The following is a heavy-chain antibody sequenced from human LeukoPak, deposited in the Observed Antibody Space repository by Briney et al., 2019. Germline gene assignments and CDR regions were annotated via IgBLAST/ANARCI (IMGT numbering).Heavy chain of an antibody. CDR2: ISYSGST. CDR3: ARHGSGSSLALYP. V-gene: IGHV4-59*08. D-gene: IGHD3-10*01. J-gene: IGHJ5*02. Sequence: PSETLSLTCTVFGGSISSYYWSWIRQPPGRGLEWLGYISYSGSTSYNPSLKGRVTISLGTSRNQFSLKLTSVTAADTAVYYCARHGSGSSLALYPWGQGTLVAVSS. CDR1: GGSISSYY.